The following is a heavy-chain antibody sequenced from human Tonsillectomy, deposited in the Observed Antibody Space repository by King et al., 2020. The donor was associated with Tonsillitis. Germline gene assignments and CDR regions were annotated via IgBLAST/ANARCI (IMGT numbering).Heavy chain of an antibody. CDR2: INNSGST. J-gene: IGHJ6*03. CDR3: ARVGALHYYYYMDV. Sequence: VQLQQWGAGLLKPSETLSLTCAVYGGSFSGYYWSWIRQPPGKGLEWIGEINNSGSTNCNPSLKSRVTISADTSKNQFSLKLSSVTAADTAVYYCARVGALHYYYYMDVWGKGTTVTVSS. D-gene: IGHD3-16*01. CDR1: GGSFSGYY. V-gene: IGHV4-34*01.